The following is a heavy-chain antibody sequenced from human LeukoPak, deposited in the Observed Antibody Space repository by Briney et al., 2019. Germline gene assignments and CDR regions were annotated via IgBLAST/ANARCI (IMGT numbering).Heavy chain of an antibody. J-gene: IGHJ4*02. Sequence: EASVKVSCKASGGTFSSYAISWVRQAPGQGLEWMGGIIPIFGTANYAQKFQGRVTITADKSTSTAYMELSSLRSEDTAVYYCARRGYGDYYNDYWGQGTLVTVSS. CDR2: IIPIFGTA. CDR3: ARRGYGDYYNDY. CDR1: GGTFSSYA. D-gene: IGHD4-17*01. V-gene: IGHV1-69*06.